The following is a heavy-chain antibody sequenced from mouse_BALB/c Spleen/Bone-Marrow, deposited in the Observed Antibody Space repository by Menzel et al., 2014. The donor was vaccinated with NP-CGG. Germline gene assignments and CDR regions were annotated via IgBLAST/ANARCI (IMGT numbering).Heavy chain of an antibody. CDR1: GYTFSTYW. V-gene: IGHV1-7*01. CDR2: INPTTDYT. J-gene: IGHJ2*01. CDR3: ARDVDY. Sequence: QVQLKESGAELAKPGASVKMSCKASGYTFSTYWMHWVQQRPGQGLEWIGYINPTTDYTEYNQKFKDKAKLTADRSSSTAYMQLSSLTSEASAVYCCARDVDYWGQGTTLTVSS.